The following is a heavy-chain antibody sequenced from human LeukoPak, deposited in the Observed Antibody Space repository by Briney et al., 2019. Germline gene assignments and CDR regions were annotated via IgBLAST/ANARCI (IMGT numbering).Heavy chain of an antibody. Sequence: PSETLSLTCTVSGGSISSSSYYWGWIRQPPGKGLEWIGSIYYSGSTYYNPSLTSRVSISKDTSDNQFSLRLYSVTAADTAVYYCARGRRGYGYVDYWGQGTLVTVSS. CDR1: GGSISSSSYY. CDR2: IYYSGST. CDR3: ARGRRGYGYVDY. D-gene: IGHD5-18*01. J-gene: IGHJ4*02. V-gene: IGHV4-39*07.